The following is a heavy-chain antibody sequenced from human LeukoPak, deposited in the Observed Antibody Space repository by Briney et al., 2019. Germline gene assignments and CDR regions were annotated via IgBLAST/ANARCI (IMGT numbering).Heavy chain of an antibody. V-gene: IGHV4-34*01. Sequence: SSETLSLTCAVYGGSFSGYYWSWIRQPPGKGLEWIGEINHSGSTNYNPSLKSRVTISVDTSKNQFSLKLSSVTAADTAIYYCARGAADSWLRPLDYWGQGILVTVSS. CDR1: GGSFSGYY. J-gene: IGHJ4*02. CDR2: INHSGST. CDR3: ARGAADSWLRPLDY. D-gene: IGHD6-13*01.